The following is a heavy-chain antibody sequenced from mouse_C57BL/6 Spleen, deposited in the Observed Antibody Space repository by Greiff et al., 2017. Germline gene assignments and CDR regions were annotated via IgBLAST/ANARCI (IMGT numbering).Heavy chain of an antibody. J-gene: IGHJ2*01. Sequence: EVQLVESGGDLVKPGGSLKLSCAASGFTFSSYGMSWVRQTPDKRLEWVATISSGGSYTYYPDSVKGRFTISRDNAKDTLYLQMSSLKSEDTAMYYCARDYYGSSSYYFDYWGQGTTLTVSS. CDR3: ARDYYGSSSYYFDY. CDR1: GFTFSSYG. D-gene: IGHD1-1*01. CDR2: ISSGGSYT. V-gene: IGHV5-6*01.